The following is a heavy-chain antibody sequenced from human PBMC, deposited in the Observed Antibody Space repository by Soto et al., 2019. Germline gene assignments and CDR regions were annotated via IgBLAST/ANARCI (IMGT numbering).Heavy chain of an antibody. Sequence: SETLSLTCTVSGGSISSSSYYWGWIRQPPGKGLEWIGSIYYSGSTYYNPSLKSRVTMSVDTSKSQFSLSLTSVTAADTAVYYCAREGDDRHFFFDSWGQGTLVTVSS. CDR3: AREGDDRHFFFDS. CDR1: GGSISSSSYY. D-gene: IGHD3-3*02. CDR2: IYYSGST. V-gene: IGHV4-39*07. J-gene: IGHJ4*02.